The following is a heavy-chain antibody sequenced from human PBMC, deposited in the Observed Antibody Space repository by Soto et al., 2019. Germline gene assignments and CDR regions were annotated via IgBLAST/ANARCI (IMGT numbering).Heavy chain of an antibody. CDR3: AADDMYSSSVRNY. Sequence: SETLSLTCTVSGGSISSYYWSWSRQPPGKGLEWIGYIYYSGSTNYNPSLKSRVTISVDTSKNQFSLKLSSVTAADTAVYYCAADDMYSSSVRNYWGQGTLVTVSS. D-gene: IGHD6-13*01. CDR2: IYYSGST. J-gene: IGHJ4*02. V-gene: IGHV4-59*08. CDR1: GGSISSYY.